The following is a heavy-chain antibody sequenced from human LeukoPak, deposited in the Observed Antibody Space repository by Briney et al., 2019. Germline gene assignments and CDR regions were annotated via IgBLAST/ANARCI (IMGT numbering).Heavy chain of an antibody. V-gene: IGHV4-59*01. CDR2: IYYSGST. CDR3: ARGHGTYYDFWSANYYYYGMDV. J-gene: IGHJ6*02. Sequence: SETLSLTCTVSGGSISSYYWSWIRQPPGKGLEWIGYIYYSGSTNYYPSLKSRVTISVDTSKNQFSLKLSSVTAADTAVYYCARGHGTYYDFWSANYYYYGMDVWGQGTTVTVSS. CDR1: GGSISSYY. D-gene: IGHD3-3*01.